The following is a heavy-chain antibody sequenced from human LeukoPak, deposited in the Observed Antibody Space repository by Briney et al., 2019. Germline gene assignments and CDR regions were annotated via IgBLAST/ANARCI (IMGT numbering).Heavy chain of an antibody. V-gene: IGHV3-23*01. CDR1: GFTFSSYA. CDR3: AKGATVTTDY. J-gene: IGHJ4*02. CDR2: ISGSGGST. D-gene: IGHD4-17*01. Sequence: SGGSLRLSWAAAGFTFSSYAMRSVRQPPGKGLEWVSSISGSGGSTYYADSVKGRFTISRDNSKNTLYLQMHSLRAEDTAVYYCAKGATVTTDYWGEGTLVTVSS.